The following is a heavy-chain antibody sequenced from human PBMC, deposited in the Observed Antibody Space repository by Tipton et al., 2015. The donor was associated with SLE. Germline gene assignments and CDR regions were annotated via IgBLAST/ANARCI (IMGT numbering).Heavy chain of an antibody. Sequence: QSGAEVKKPGASVKVSCKASGYTFTSYDIHWVRQAPGQGLEWMGWISHYTGNTDYAQRLQGRVTMTTDTPPTTAYMELRSLRSDDTAVYYCARDVFSWSYYFEYWRQGTLVTVSS. J-gene: IGHJ4*02. CDR3: ARDVFSWSYYFEY. V-gene: IGHV1-18*01. D-gene: IGHD1-26*01. CDR2: ISHYTGNT. CDR1: GYTFTSYD.